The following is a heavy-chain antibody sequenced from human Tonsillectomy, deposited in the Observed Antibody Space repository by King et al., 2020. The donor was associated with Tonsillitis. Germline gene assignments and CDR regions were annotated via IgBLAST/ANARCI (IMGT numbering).Heavy chain of an antibody. CDR3: ARMGFFGVFNYYYMDV. Sequence: ITLKESGPVLVKPTETLTLTCTVSGFSLSDPRLGVSWIRQPPGKALEWLAHIFSNDEKSYNTSLKSRLTISKDTSRSQVVLTMTNMDPVDTGTYYCARMGFFGVFNYYYMDVWGKGTTVTVSS. V-gene: IGHV2-26*01. D-gene: IGHD3-3*01. J-gene: IGHJ6*03. CDR2: IFSNDEK. CDR1: GFSLSDPRLG.